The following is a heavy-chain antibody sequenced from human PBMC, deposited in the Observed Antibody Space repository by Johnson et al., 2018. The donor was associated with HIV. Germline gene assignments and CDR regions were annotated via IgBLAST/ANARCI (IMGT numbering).Heavy chain of an antibody. D-gene: IGHD6-13*01. CDR1: GFIFNNYA. CDR3: AKGYSSNWHDAFNI. J-gene: IGHJ3*02. Sequence: VQLVESGGDVVQPGGSLRLSCAASGFIFNNYAMHWVRQAPGKGLEWVSLIAWDGSSAYYADSVKGRFTIARDNSKNSLYLEMNSLRAEDTALYYCAKGYSSNWHDAFNIWGQGTMVTVSS. CDR2: IAWDGSSA. V-gene: IGHV3-43D*03.